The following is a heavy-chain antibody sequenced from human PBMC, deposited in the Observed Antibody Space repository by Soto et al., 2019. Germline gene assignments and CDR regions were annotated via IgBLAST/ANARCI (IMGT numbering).Heavy chain of an antibody. CDR2: ISHSGST. Sequence: QVQLQQWGAGLLKPSETLSLTCAVSGGSFSAYHWTWIRQTPGKGLEWIGEISHSGSTNYKPSLKSRVTISADPSKVQFSLSLSSMTAADSGVYYCARGGCSSNCWFTRWALDIWGQGTVVTVSS. V-gene: IGHV4-34*01. J-gene: IGHJ3*02. CDR1: GGSFSAYH. D-gene: IGHD2-2*01. CDR3: ARGGCSSNCWFTRWALDI.